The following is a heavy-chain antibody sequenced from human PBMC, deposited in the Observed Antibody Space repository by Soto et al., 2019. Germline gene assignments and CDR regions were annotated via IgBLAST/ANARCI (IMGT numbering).Heavy chain of an antibody. CDR3: ARGRREYSGYDYALGY. CDR2: ISSSGSTI. D-gene: IGHD5-12*01. Sequence: QVQLVESGGGLVKPGGSLRLSCAASGFTFSDYYMSWIRQAPGKGLEWVSYISSSGSTIYYAGSVNGRFTISRDNAKKSLDLQMSSRRAEDTALYYCARGRREYSGYDYALGYWGQGTLVTVSS. V-gene: IGHV3-11*01. CDR1: GFTFSDYY. J-gene: IGHJ4*02.